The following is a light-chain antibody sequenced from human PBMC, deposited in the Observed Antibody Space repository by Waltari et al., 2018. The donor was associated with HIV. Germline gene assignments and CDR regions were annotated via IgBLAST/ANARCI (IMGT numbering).Light chain of an antibody. V-gene: IGLV2-14*01. J-gene: IGLJ2*01. CDR3: SSYTSSSTLHVV. Sequence: QSALTQPASVSASPGPSITIAFTGTSRDVRGYNYVPWYPQHPGKAPKLMIYEASKSPSGVSNRFSGSTSGNTASLTISGLQAEDEADYYCSSYTSSSTLHVVFGGGTKLTVL. CDR1: SRDVRGYNY. CDR2: EAS.